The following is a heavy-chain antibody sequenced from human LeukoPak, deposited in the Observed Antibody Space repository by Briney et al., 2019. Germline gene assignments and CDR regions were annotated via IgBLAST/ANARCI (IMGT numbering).Heavy chain of an antibody. D-gene: IGHD5-12*01. J-gene: IGHJ4*02. Sequence: GGSLRLSCAASGFTFSSYAMSWVRQAPGKGLEWVSTVSANDGSTYYADSAKGRFIISRDNSKNTLYLQMSSLRAEDTALYYCAKALPYSGYDYYFGSWGEGTLVTVSS. CDR1: GFTFSSYA. CDR2: VSANDGST. CDR3: AKALPYSGYDYYFGS. V-gene: IGHV3-23*01.